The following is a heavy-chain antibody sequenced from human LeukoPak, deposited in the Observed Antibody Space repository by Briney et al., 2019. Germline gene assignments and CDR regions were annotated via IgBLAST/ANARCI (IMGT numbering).Heavy chain of an antibody. Sequence: ASVKVSCKASGYIFTSYDINWLRQAPGQELEGVGWIYHKNDKTGYAEKFQGRVTMITDMSTNTAFMELKNLTSDDTAVYFCARKLSGYSSGWYPDYWGQGTLVIVSS. CDR2: IYHKNDKT. CDR3: ARKLSGYSSGWYPDY. J-gene: IGHJ4*02. D-gene: IGHD6-19*01. CDR1: GYIFTSYD. V-gene: IGHV1-8*01.